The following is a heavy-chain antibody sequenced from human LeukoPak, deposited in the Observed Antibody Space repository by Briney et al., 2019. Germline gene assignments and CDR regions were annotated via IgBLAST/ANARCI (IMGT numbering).Heavy chain of an antibody. Sequence: ASVKVSCKASGYTFTSYGISWVRQAPGQGLEWMGWISAYNGNTNYAQKLQGRVTMTTDTSTSTAYMELRSLRSDDTAVYYCARDWYDTTVRGVTHLHWFDPWGQGTLVTVSS. D-gene: IGHD3-10*01. CDR3: ARDWYDTTVRGVTHLHWFDP. CDR1: GYTFTSYG. V-gene: IGHV1-18*01. J-gene: IGHJ5*02. CDR2: ISAYNGNT.